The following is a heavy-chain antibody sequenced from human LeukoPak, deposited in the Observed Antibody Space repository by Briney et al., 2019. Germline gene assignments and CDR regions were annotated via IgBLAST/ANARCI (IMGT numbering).Heavy chain of an antibody. Sequence: SETLSLTCTVSGGSISNYYWSWIRQPAGMGLEWIGRIYASGSTNYNPSLTSRVTMSVDTSNNQFSLNLSSVTAADTAVYYYARTSARGAQFDYWGQGTLVTVSS. CDR1: GGSISNYY. CDR3: ARTSARGAQFDY. V-gene: IGHV4-4*07. J-gene: IGHJ4*02. CDR2: IYASGST. D-gene: IGHD3-10*01.